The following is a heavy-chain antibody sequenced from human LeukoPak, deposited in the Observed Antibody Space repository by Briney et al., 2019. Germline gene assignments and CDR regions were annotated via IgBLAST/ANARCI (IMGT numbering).Heavy chain of an antibody. D-gene: IGHD6-19*01. Sequence: GGSLRLSCASSGFTVSSNYMTWVRQAPGKGLVWVSRVNSDGSSTSYADSVTGRFTISRDNAKNTLYLQMNSLRAEDTAVYYCARGSESLAVAGIDYWGQGTLVTVSS. J-gene: IGHJ4*02. CDR1: GFTVSSNY. CDR2: VNSDGSST. V-gene: IGHV3-74*01. CDR3: ARGSESLAVAGIDY.